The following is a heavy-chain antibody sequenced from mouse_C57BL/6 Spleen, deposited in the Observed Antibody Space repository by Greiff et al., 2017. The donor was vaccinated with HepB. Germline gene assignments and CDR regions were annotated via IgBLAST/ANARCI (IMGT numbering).Heavy chain of an antibody. J-gene: IGHJ4*01. Sequence: VQLQQSGAELVKPGASVKISCKASGYAFSSYWMNWVKQRPGKGLEWIGQIYPGDGDTNYNGKFKGKATLTADKSSSPAYMQLSSLTSEDSAVYFGARVYGYDGYYAMDYWGQGTSVTVSS. D-gene: IGHD2-2*01. CDR2: IYPGDGDT. CDR1: GYAFSSYW. V-gene: IGHV1-80*01. CDR3: ARVYGYDGYYAMDY.